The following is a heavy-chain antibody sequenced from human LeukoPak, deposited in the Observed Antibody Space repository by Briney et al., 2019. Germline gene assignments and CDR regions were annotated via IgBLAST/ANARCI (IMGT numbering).Heavy chain of an antibody. D-gene: IGHD5-12*01. CDR3: ARGHIVATI. CDR2: IIPIFGTA. V-gene: IGHV1-69*05. CDR1: GGTFSSYA. J-gene: IGHJ4*02. Sequence: ASVKVSCKASGGTFSSYAISWVRQAPGQGLEWMGGIIPIFGTANYAQKFQGRVTMTRNTSISTAYMELSSLRSEDTAVYYCARGHIVATIWGQGTLVTVSS.